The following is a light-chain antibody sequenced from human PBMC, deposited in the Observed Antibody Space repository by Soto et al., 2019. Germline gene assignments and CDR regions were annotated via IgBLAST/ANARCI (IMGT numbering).Light chain of an antibody. J-gene: IGLJ1*01. CDR3: SSYTSSRAYA. CDR2: EVS. Sequence: QSVLTQPASVSGSPGQSITISCTGTSSDVGGYNYVSWYQQQSGKAPKLMIHEVSNRPSGVSNRFSGSKSGNTASLTISGLQAEDEADYYCSSYTSSRAYAFGIGTNVTAL. V-gene: IGLV2-14*01. CDR1: SSDVGGYNY.